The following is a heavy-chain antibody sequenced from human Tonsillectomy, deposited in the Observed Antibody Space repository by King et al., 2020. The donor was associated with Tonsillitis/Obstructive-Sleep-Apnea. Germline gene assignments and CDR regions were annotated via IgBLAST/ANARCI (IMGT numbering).Heavy chain of an antibody. CDR3: ARGNNYSEY. CDR2: IYYSGST. CDR1: GGSISSYY. J-gene: IGHJ4*02. V-gene: IGHV4-59*01. Sequence: VQLQESGPGLVKPSETLSLTCTVSGGSISSYYWSWIRQPPGKGLEWIGYIYYSGSTNYNPSLKSRVSISVDTSENQFSLTLRSVTAADTAVYYCARGNNYSEYWGQGTLVTVSS.